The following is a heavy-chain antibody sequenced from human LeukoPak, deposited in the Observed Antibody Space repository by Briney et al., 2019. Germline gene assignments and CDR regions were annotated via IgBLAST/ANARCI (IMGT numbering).Heavy chain of an antibody. J-gene: IGHJ4*02. Sequence: AGGSLRLSCAASGFTFSSYAMSWVRQAPGKGLEWVSGVSGDSTYYAGSVKGRFAISRDNSKNTLYLQMNSLRAEDTAVYYCARDREVGSSGYYFNYWGQGTLVTVSS. D-gene: IGHD3-22*01. CDR1: GFTFSSYA. V-gene: IGHV3-23*01. CDR3: ARDREVGSSGYYFNY. CDR2: VSGDST.